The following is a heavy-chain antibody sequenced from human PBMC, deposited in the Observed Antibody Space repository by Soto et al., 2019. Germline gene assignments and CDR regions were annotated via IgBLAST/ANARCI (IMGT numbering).Heavy chain of an antibody. CDR1: GYTFTAYC. J-gene: IGHJ4*01. CDR3: AREGYSSSVDY. Sequence: ASGKVCCKASGYTFTAYCVHWVRQVPGQRLEWMGWINAGNGDTRYSQRFQGRVTITRDTSASTVYMELSSLRSEDTAVYYCAREGYSSSVDYWGQGTLVTVS. V-gene: IGHV1-3*01. CDR2: INAGNGDT. D-gene: IGHD6-13*01.